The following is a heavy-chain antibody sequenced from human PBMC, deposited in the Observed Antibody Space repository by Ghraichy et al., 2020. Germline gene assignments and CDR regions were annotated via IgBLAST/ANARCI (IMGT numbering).Heavy chain of an antibody. D-gene: IGHD1-14*01. V-gene: IGHV4-59*01. Sequence: SETLSLTCTVSGGSISSYYWSWIRQPPGKGLEWIGYIYYSGSTNYNPSLKSRVTISVDTSKNQFSLKLSSVTAADTAVYYCARDRYEVGLDYWGQGTLVTVSS. J-gene: IGHJ4*02. CDR2: IYYSGST. CDR3: ARDRYEVGLDY. CDR1: GGSISSYY.